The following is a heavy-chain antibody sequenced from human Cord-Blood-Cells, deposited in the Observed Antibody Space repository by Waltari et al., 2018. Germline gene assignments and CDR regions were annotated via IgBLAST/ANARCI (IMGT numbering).Heavy chain of an antibody. CDR1: GGSISSYY. Sequence: QVQLQESGTGLVKPSETLSLTCTVSGGSISSYYCSWIRQPPGKGLVWIGYIYYRGRTNDNPSLKSRVTISVDTSKDRFSLKMSSVTAADTAVYYCARATGYSSSWYDYWGQGTLVTVSS. J-gene: IGHJ4*02. V-gene: IGHV4-59*01. CDR2: IYYRGRT. CDR3: ARATGYSSSWYDY. D-gene: IGHD6-13*01.